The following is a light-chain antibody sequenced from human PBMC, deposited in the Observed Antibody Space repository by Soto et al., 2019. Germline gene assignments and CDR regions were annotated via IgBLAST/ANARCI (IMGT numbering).Light chain of an antibody. V-gene: IGLV4-60*03. Sequence: QLVLTQSSSASASLGSSVRLTCTLSSGHSSYIIAWHQQQPGKAPRYLMKVEGSGRYNKGSGVLDRFSGSSSGADRYLTISNLQSEDEADYYCETWDSNTRIFGGGTQLTVL. CDR2: VEGSGRY. CDR3: ETWDSNTRI. CDR1: SGHSSYI. J-gene: IGLJ2*01.